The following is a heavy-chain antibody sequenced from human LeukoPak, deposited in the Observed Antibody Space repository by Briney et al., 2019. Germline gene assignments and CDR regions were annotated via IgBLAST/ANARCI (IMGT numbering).Heavy chain of an antibody. CDR1: GFTFSSYA. CDR3: ARDRSAYDYGFNWFDP. J-gene: IGHJ5*02. Sequence: GGSLRLSCAASGFTFSSYAMHWVRQAPGKGLEWVAVISYDGSNKYYADSEKGRFTISRDNSKNTLYLQMNSLRAEDTAVYYCARDRSAYDYGFNWFDPWGQGTLVTVSS. D-gene: IGHD3-16*01. V-gene: IGHV3-30-3*01. CDR2: ISYDGSNK.